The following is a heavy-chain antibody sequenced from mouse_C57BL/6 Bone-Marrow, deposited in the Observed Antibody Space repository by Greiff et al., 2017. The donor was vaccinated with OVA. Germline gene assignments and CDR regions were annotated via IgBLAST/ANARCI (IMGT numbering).Heavy chain of an antibody. D-gene: IGHD4-1*01. CDR2: IYPGDGDT. Sequence: VKLVESGAELVKPGASVKISCKASGYAFSSYWMNWVKQRPGKGLEWIGQIYPGDGDTNYNGKFKGKATLTADKSSSTAYMQLSSLTSEDSAVYFCARSPLLGRGYWGQGTTLTVSS. V-gene: IGHV1-80*01. J-gene: IGHJ2*01. CDR1: GYAFSSYW. CDR3: ARSPLLGRGY.